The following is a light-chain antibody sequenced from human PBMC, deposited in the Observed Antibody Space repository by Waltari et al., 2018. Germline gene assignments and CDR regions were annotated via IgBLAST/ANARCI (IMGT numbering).Light chain of an antibody. Sequence: IQMTQPPSSLSASVGDRVTITCGTSQDSGRYLAWYQLKAGRAPNLLIYSASSLQAGVPSRFSGTGSGTHFTLTITSLQPEDFSTYYCQRANTFALTFGGGTKVEIK. CDR1: QDSGRY. CDR2: SAS. CDR3: QRANTFALT. V-gene: IGKV1-12*01. J-gene: IGKJ4*01.